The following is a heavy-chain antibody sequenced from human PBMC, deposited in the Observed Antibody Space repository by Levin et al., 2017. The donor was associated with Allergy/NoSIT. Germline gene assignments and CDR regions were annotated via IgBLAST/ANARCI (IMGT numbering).Heavy chain of an antibody. CDR2: ISGSGGST. Sequence: GGSLRLSCAASGFTFSSYAMSWVRQAPGKGLEWVSAISGSGGSTYYADSVKGRFTISRDNSKNTLYLQMNSLRAEDTAVYYCAKGEGYGDYYYYYYYMDGWGKGTTVTVSS. V-gene: IGHV3-23*01. CDR3: AKGEGYGDYYYYYYYMDG. CDR1: GFTFSSYA. D-gene: IGHD4-17*01. J-gene: IGHJ6*03.